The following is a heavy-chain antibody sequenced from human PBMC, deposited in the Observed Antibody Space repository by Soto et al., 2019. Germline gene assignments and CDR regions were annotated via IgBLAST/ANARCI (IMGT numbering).Heavy chain of an antibody. D-gene: IGHD1-26*01. Sequence: EVQLLESGGGLVQPGGSLRLSCAASGFTFSSYAMSWVRQAPGKGLEWVSAISGSGGSTYYADSVKGRFTISRDNSKNTLYLQMKRLRAADTAVYYCAKGVGSYYLRRNDAFDIWGQGTMVTVSS. V-gene: IGHV3-23*01. CDR1: GFTFSSYA. J-gene: IGHJ3*02. CDR2: ISGSGGST. CDR3: AKGVGSYYLRRNDAFDI.